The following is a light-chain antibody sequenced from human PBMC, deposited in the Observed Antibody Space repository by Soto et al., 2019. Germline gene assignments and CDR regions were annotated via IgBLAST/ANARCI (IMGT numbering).Light chain of an antibody. J-gene: IGKJ1*01. Sequence: EIGMTQSPATLSLSPGERATLSCRASQSVSSNLAWYQQKPGQAPRLLIYGASTRATGIPARFSGSGSGTEFTLTISSLQSEDFAVYYCQQYNNWPVTFGQGTKV. CDR1: QSVSSN. V-gene: IGKV3-15*01. CDR2: GAS. CDR3: QQYNNWPVT.